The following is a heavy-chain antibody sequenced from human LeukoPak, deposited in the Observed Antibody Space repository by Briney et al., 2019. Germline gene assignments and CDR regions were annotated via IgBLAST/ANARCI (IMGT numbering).Heavy chain of an antibody. D-gene: IGHD3-9*01. Sequence: GESLKISCKGSGYSFTSYWIGWVRQMPGKGLEWMGIIYPGDSDTRYSPSFQGQVTISADKSISTAYLQWSSLKASDTAMYYCARRKLRYFDWLFIDYFDYWGQGTLVTVSS. V-gene: IGHV5-51*01. CDR2: IYPGDSDT. CDR1: GYSFTSYW. CDR3: ARRKLRYFDWLFIDYFDY. J-gene: IGHJ4*02.